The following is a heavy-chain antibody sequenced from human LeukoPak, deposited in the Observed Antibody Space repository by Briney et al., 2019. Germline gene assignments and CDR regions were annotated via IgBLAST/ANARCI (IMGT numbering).Heavy chain of an antibody. Sequence: PSETLALTCTVYGGSISSYYWGWIRQPPGKGLEWIGSIYYSGSTYYNPSLKSRVTISVDTSKNQFSLKLSSVTAADTAVYYCASGDWFDPWGQGTLVTVSS. V-gene: IGHV4-39*07. D-gene: IGHD2-15*01. CDR3: ASGDWFDP. CDR2: IYYSGST. CDR1: GGSISSYY. J-gene: IGHJ5*02.